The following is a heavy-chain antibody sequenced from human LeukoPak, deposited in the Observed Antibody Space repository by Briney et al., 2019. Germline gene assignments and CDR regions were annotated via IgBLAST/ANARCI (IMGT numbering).Heavy chain of an antibody. Sequence: ASVKVSCKASGYTFNKHGITWVRQAPGQGLEWMGWINPKSGGTNYAQKFQGRVTMTRDTSISTAYMELSRLRSDDTAVYYCATFDYWGQGTLVTVSS. CDR1: GYTFNKHG. CDR3: ATFDY. CDR2: INPKSGGT. J-gene: IGHJ4*02. V-gene: IGHV1-2*02.